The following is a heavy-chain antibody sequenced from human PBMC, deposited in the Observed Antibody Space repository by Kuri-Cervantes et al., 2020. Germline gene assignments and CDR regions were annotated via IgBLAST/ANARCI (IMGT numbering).Heavy chain of an antibody. Sequence: GSLRLSCAVSGGSISRSNWWSWVRQHPGKGLEWFGYICCSGSTYYNPSLKSRVTISVDTSKNQFSLQLSSVTAADTAVYYCAREWTGFDYWGQGTLVTVSS. V-gene: IGHV4-4*02. CDR1: GGSISRSNW. J-gene: IGHJ4*02. CDR2: ICCSGST. CDR3: AREWTGFDY. D-gene: IGHD3/OR15-3a*01.